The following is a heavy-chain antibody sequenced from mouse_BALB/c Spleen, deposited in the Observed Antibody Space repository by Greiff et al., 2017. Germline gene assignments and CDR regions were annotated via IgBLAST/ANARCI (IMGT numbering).Heavy chain of an antibody. D-gene: IGHD2-1*01. CDR1: GYTFTNYW. CDR2: IYPGGGYT. CDR3: ARWNYGNYVEYAMDY. V-gene: IGHV1-63*02. Sequence: VQLQQSGAELVRPGTSVKISCKASGYTFTNYWLGWVKQRPGHGLEWIGDIYPGGGYTNYNEKFNGKATLTEDTSSRTAYMQRSNLTSEESAVYFCARWNYGNYVEYAMDYWGQGTSVTVSS. J-gene: IGHJ4*01.